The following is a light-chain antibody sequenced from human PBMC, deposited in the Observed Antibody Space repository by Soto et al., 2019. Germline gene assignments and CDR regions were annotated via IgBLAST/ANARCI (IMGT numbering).Light chain of an antibody. Sequence: QSVLTQPASVSGSPGQSITISCTGTSRDVGNYNYVSWYQQHPGKAPKLMIYDVSNRPSGVSNRFSGSKSGITASLTISGLQAEDEADYYCSSYTSSSTYVFGTGTKVTVL. J-gene: IGLJ1*01. CDR3: SSYTSSSTYV. CDR1: SRDVGNYNY. V-gene: IGLV2-14*01. CDR2: DVS.